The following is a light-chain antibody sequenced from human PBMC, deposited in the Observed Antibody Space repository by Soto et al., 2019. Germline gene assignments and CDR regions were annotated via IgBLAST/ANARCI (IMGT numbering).Light chain of an antibody. V-gene: IGKV3-20*01. Sequence: EIVLTQSPGTLSLSPGERATLSCRASQSVSNNFLAWYQQKPGQAPRLLIYGASGRATGIPDRFSGSGSGTDFTLTISRLEPEDFAVYFCQQYGGSPWTFDQGTRVEIK. J-gene: IGKJ1*01. CDR2: GAS. CDR3: QQYGGSPWT. CDR1: QSVSNNF.